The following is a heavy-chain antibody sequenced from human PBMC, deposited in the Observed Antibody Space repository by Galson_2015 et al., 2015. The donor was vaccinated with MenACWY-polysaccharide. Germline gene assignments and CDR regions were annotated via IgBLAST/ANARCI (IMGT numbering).Heavy chain of an antibody. Sequence: SLRLSCEASGFTFRGNGMHWVRQAPGKGLEWVALIRNGEISKHYIDAVKGRFSISRDNSKNTLYLQMNTLRPEDTAVYYCARNPSRLDIAAASNWGQGALVTVSS. D-gene: IGHD6-13*01. V-gene: IGHV3-30*02. CDR1: GFTFRGNG. CDR2: IRNGEISK. CDR3: ARNPSRLDIAAASN. J-gene: IGHJ4*02.